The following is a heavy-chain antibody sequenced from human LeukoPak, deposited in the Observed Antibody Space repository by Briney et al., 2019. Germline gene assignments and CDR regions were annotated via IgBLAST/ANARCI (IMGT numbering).Heavy chain of an antibody. J-gene: IGHJ6*03. V-gene: IGHV3-9*01. CDR2: ISWNSGSI. CDR1: GFTFDDYA. Sequence: PGGSLRLSCAASGFTFDDYAMHWVRQAPGKGLEWVSGISWNSGSIGYADSVKGRFTISRDNAKNSLYLQMNSLRSDDTAIYFCARDAQFTVVVPAAKLNYMDVWGTGTTVTVSS. D-gene: IGHD2-2*01. CDR3: ARDAQFTVVVPAAKLNYMDV.